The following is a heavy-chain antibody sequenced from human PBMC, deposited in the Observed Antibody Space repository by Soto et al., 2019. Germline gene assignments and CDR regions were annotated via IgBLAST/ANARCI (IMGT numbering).Heavy chain of an antibody. J-gene: IGHJ6*03. V-gene: IGHV4-59*01. Sequence: PSETLSLTCTVSGGSISSYYWSWIRQPPGKGLEWIGYIYYSGSTNYNPSLKSRVTISVDTSKNQFSLKLSSVTAADTAVYYCARTPMVYAIGYYYYYMDVWGKGTTVTVSS. D-gene: IGHD2-8*01. CDR3: ARTPMVYAIGYYYYYMDV. CDR1: GGSISSYY. CDR2: IYYSGST.